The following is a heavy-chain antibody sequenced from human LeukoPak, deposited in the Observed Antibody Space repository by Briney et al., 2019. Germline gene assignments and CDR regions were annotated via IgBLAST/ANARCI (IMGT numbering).Heavy chain of an antibody. J-gene: IGHJ4*02. V-gene: IGHV3-30*02. CDR3: ARTMVRGVMGY. Sequence: GGSLTLSCAASGFTFSSYGLHWVRQPPGKGLELVAFIRYDGSNKYYADSVKRRFTISRDNSKNTLYLQMNRLRDEDTVVYYCARTMVRGVMGYWGQGTLVTVSS. D-gene: IGHD3-10*01. CDR2: IRYDGSNK. CDR1: GFTFSSYG.